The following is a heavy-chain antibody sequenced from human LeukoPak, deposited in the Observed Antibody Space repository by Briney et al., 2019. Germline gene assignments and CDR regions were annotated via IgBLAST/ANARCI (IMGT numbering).Heavy chain of an antibody. D-gene: IGHD6-13*01. J-gene: IGHJ6*03. Sequence: EASVKVSCKASGYTFTSYDINWVRQATGQGLEWMGWMNPNSGNTGYAQKFQGRVTMTRNTSISTAYMELSSLRSEDTAVYYCARHAEECIAACRDYYMDVWGKGTTVTVSS. CDR2: MNPNSGNT. CDR1: GYTFTSYD. CDR3: ARHAEECIAACRDYYMDV. V-gene: IGHV1-8*01.